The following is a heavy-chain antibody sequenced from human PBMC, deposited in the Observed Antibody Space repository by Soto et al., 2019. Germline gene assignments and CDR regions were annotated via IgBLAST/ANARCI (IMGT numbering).Heavy chain of an antibody. CDR3: ARERQQLSYNYGMDV. J-gene: IGHJ6*02. CDR1: GGSISSYY. CDR2: IYYSGST. Sequence: QVQLQESGPGLVKPSETLSLTCTVSGGSISSYYWSWIRQPPGKGLEWIGYIYYSGSTNYNPSLKSRVTISVDTSKNQFSLKLSSVTAADTAVYYCARERQQLSYNYGMDVWGQGTSVTVSS. V-gene: IGHV4-59*01. D-gene: IGHD6-13*01.